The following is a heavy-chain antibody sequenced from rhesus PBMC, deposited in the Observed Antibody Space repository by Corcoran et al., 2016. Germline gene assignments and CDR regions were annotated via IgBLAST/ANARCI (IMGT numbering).Heavy chain of an antibody. D-gene: IGHD4-29*01. CDR2: LRRCGTT. CDR3: ASLIPARTTVAVNRFDV. V-gene: IGHV4-73*01. J-gene: IGHJ5-1*01. CDR1: RHSVSGHV. Sequence: QLQLQQGADGLVSPAEHWSLTCAVYRHSVSGHVRCLFRPPPGTGLSGWGCLRRCGTTNYNPYLKSRVTISINTTKNQMSPALRSVTGADTDVYYCASLIPARTTVAVNRFDVWGPGVLVTVSS.